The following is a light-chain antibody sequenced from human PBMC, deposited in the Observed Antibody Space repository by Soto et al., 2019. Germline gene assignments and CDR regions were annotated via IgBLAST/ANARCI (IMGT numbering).Light chain of an antibody. CDR1: QTVPSR. J-gene: IGKJ5*01. Sequence: ILLTRAPPTLSVSPGEVVTLSCMASQTVPSRIAWYQQKPGQAPRLLIYGASTRATGVPDRFSGTGSGTEFTLTISSLKSEDYGVYYCQQYKSWPPITFGQGTRLEI. V-gene: IGKV3-15*01. CDR3: QQYKSWPPIT. CDR2: GAS.